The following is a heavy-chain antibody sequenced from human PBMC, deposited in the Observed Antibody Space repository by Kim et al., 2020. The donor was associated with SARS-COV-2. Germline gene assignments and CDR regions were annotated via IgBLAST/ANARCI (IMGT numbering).Heavy chain of an antibody. V-gene: IGHV4-59*01. CDR1: GGSISSYY. J-gene: IGHJ4*02. Sequence: SETLSLTCTVSGGSISSYYWSWIRQPPGKGLEWIGYINYSGSTNYNPSLKSRVTISVDTSKNQFSLKLSSVTAADTAVYYCARGGREATVCPFFYYLDFWGQGTPVTVSS. CDR3: ARGGREATVCPFFYYLDF. D-gene: IGHD1-26*01. CDR2: INYSGST.